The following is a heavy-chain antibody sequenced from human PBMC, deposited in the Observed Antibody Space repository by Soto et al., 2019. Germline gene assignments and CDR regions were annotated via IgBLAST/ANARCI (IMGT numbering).Heavy chain of an antibody. CDR1: GGSISSGDYY. Sequence: QVQLQESGPGLVKPSQTLSLTCTVSGGSISSGDYYWSWVRQPPGKGLEWIAYIYYTGATYSNPYLKWRVIISIDTTKNQFSLKLSSVTAADTAVYYCAGWNWTRRPPIDYWGQGSLVTVSS. D-gene: IGHD1-1*01. V-gene: IGHV4-30-4*01. J-gene: IGHJ4*02. CDR3: AGWNWTRRPPIDY. CDR2: IYYTGAT.